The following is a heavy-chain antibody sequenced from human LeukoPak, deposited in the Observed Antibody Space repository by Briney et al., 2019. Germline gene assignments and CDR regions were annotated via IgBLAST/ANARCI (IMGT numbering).Heavy chain of an antibody. J-gene: IGHJ6*02. D-gene: IGHD3-9*01. V-gene: IGHV4-30-4*01. CDR1: GGSIYSGDYY. CDR2: IYYTGSA. Sequence: KPSETLSLTCTVSGGSIYSGDYYWSWTRQPPGKGLEWIGHIYYTGSAFYVPSLMSRLTISVDTSKNQFSLKLSSVTAADTAVYYCARDARWGYDFLTGYYKITGLDVWGQGTTVTVSS. CDR3: ARDARWGYDFLTGYYKITGLDV.